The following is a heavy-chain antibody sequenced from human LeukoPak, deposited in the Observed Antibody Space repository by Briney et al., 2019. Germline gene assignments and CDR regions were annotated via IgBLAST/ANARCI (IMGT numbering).Heavy chain of an antibody. Sequence: GGSLGLSCAASGFTFSSYAMSWVRQAPGKGLEWVSAISGSGGSTYYADSVKGRFTISRDNSKNTLYLQMNSLRAEDTAVYYCAKSLFYGPGGMDVWGKGTTVTVSS. V-gene: IGHV3-23*01. CDR3: AKSLFYGPGGMDV. CDR1: GFTFSSYA. J-gene: IGHJ6*04. D-gene: IGHD3-16*01. CDR2: ISGSGGST.